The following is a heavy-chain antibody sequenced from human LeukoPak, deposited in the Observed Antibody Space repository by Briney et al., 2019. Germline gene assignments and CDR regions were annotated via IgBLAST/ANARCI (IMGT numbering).Heavy chain of an antibody. Sequence: PSETLSLTCTVSGGSISSYYWSWIRQPPEKGLEWIGYIYYSGSTNYNPSFKSRVTISVDTSKNQFSLKLSSVTAADTAMYYCARVGQWQYYFDYWGQGTQVTVSS. CDR1: GGSISSYY. D-gene: IGHD6-19*01. J-gene: IGHJ4*02. V-gene: IGHV4-59*01. CDR3: ARVGQWQYYFDY. CDR2: IYYSGST.